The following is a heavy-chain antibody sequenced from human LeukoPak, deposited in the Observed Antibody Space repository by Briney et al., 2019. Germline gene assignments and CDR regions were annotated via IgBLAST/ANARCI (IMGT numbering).Heavy chain of an antibody. V-gene: IGHV3-23*01. D-gene: IGHD3-22*01. CDR2: ISRSAENT. CDR3: AKDRGDSGGYPLFDH. Sequence: PGGSLRLSCVASGFTFSNYVMSWVRQAPGKGLEWVSLISRSAENTYYADYVKGRFTISRDDFENTLYLQMGSLRAEDTAVYYCAKDRGDSGGYPLFDHWGQGTVVTVSS. CDR1: GFTFSNYV. J-gene: IGHJ4*02.